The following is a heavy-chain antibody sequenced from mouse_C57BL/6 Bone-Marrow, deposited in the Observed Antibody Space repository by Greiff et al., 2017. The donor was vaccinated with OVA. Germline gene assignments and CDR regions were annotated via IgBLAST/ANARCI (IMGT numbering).Heavy chain of an antibody. CDR3: AKFITPYWYFDV. V-gene: IGHV1-55*01. J-gene: IGHJ1*03. Sequence: QVQLKQSGAELVKPGASVKMSCKASGYTFTSYWITWVKQRPGQGLEWIGDIYPGSGSTKYNEKFKSKATLTVDTSSSTAYMQLRSLTSEDSAVYYCAKFITPYWYFDVWGTGTTVTVSS. CDR2: IYPGSGST. CDR1: GYTFTSYW. D-gene: IGHD1-1*01.